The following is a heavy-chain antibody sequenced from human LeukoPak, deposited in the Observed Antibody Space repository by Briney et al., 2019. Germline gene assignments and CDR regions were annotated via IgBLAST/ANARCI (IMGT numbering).Heavy chain of an antibody. V-gene: IGHV3-53*01. D-gene: IGHD3-22*01. Sequence: GGSLRLSCAASGFTVSSNYMSWVRQAPGKGLEWVSVIYSCGSTYYADSVKSRFTISRDNSKNTLYLQMNSLRAEDTAVYYCARRPNPYDSSASAEYFHHWGQGTLVTVSS. CDR1: GFTVSSNY. CDR3: ARRPNPYDSSASAEYFHH. CDR2: IYSCGST. J-gene: IGHJ1*01.